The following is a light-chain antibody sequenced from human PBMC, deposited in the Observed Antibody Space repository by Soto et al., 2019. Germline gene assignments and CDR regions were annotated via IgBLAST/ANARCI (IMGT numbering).Light chain of an antibody. CDR2: GAS. CDR3: QQYKDWYT. J-gene: IGKJ2*01. CDR1: QSVGSN. V-gene: IGKV3-15*01. Sequence: EIVMTQSPATLSVSPGERATLSCRASQSVGSNLAWYQHRPGQAPRLLILGASTRDNGVPARFSGSGSGTELTLTISGLPPEDSAVYYCQQYKDWYTFGQGTKLQIK.